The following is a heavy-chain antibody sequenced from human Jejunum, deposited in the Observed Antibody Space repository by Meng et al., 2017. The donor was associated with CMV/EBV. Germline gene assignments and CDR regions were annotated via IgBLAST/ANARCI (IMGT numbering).Heavy chain of an antibody. J-gene: IGHJ4*02. CDR2: IYYTGST. Sequence: GSISSYDWSWIPQPPGKGLEWIGCIYYTGSTNYNPSLKSRVTISVDTSTNQFSLKLSSVTAADTAVYYCARGGHYDLWSGYYPLDYWGQGTLVTVSS. CDR3: ARGGHYDLWSGYYPLDY. V-gene: IGHV4-59*01. CDR1: GSISSYD. D-gene: IGHD3-3*01.